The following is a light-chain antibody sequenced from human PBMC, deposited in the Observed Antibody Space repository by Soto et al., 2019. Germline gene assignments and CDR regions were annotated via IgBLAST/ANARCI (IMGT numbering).Light chain of an antibody. J-gene: IGLJ1*01. Sequence: QSVLTQPPSASGTPGQRVTISCSGSSSNIGSNTVNWYQQLPGTAPKLLIYSNNQRPSGVPDRFSGSKSGTSASLAISGLQSEDEAEYYCAAWDDSLNGYVFGTGNQVTVL. CDR2: SNN. CDR1: SSNIGSNT. CDR3: AAWDDSLNGYV. V-gene: IGLV1-44*01.